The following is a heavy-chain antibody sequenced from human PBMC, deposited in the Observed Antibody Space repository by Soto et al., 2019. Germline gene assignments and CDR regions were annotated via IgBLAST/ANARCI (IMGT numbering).Heavy chain of an antibody. CDR1: GYTFTNSG. CDR2: ISTDNGNT. D-gene: IGHD3-22*01. V-gene: IGHV1-18*01. J-gene: IGHJ4*02. Sequence: ASVKVSCKASGYTFTNSGISCVRQAPGQGLEWMGWISTDNGNTKYSQKFQGRVTITRDTSASTAYMELSSLRSEDTAVYYCARGSGYYYWDDYWGQGTLVTVSS. CDR3: ARGSGYYYWDDY.